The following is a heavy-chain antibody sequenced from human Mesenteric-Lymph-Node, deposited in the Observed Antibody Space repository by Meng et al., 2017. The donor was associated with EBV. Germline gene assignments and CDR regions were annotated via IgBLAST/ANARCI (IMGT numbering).Heavy chain of an antibody. CDR1: GYSLTGYY. J-gene: IGHJ3*02. CDR3: ASLVGNSAYYLRVFDI. Sequence: QGQLVQVGAEVKKPGASVKVSCKASGYSLTGYYMHWVRQAPGQGLEWMGRINPNTGGTNYAQKFQGRVTMTSDMSISTAYMELSSLRSDDTAVYYCASLVGNSAYYLRVFDIWGRGTLVTVSS. CDR2: INPNTGGT. V-gene: IGHV1-2*06. D-gene: IGHD3-22*01.